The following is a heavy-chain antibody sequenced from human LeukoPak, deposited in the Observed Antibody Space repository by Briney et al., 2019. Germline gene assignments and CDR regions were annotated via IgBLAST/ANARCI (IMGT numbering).Heavy chain of an antibody. Sequence: PGGSLRLSCAASGFTFSSYSMNWVRQAPGKGLEWVSSISSSSNYIYYADSVKGRFTIYRDNSKNTLYLQMNSLRVEDTAVYFCARDPGAFPYFFDNWGQGTLVTVSS. J-gene: IGHJ4*02. D-gene: IGHD4/OR15-4a*01. CDR1: GFTFSSYS. CDR2: ISSSSNYI. V-gene: IGHV3-21*04. CDR3: ARDPGAFPYFFDN.